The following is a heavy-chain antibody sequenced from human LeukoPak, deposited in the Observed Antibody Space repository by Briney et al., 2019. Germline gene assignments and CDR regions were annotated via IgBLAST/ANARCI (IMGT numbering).Heavy chain of an antibody. V-gene: IGHV4-34*01. J-gene: IGHJ6*03. CDR2: INHSGST. CDR1: GGSFSGYY. CDR3: ARLGCSGGSCYRYYYYMDV. Sequence: SETLSLTCAVYGGSFSGYYWSWIRQPPGKGLEWIGEINHSGSTNYNPSLKSRVTISVDTSKNQFSLKLSSVTAADTAVYYCARLGCSGGSCYRYYYYMDVWGKGTTVTVSS. D-gene: IGHD2-15*01.